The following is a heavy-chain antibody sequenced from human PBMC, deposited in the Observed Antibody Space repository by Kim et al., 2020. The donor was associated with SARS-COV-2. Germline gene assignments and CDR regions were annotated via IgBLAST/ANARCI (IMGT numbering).Heavy chain of an antibody. CDR3: AKESGSGSYYAWTYYYYGMDF. J-gene: IGHJ6*02. CDR1: GFTFSSYG. Sequence: GGSLRLSCAASGFTFSSYGMHWVRQAPGKGLEWVSAITCSGSNKYYADSVKGRFTISRDNSKNTLYLQMNSLRAEDTAVYYCAKESGSGSYYAWTYYYYGMDFWGQGTTVAVSS. CDR2: ITCSGSNK. V-gene: IGHV3-30*18. D-gene: IGHD3-10*01.